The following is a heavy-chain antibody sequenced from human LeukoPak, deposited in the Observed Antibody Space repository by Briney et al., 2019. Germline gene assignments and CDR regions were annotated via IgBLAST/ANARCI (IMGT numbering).Heavy chain of an antibody. CDR3: ARDYRPRYCSSTSCYGSRSFDY. CDR1: GFTFSSYE. D-gene: IGHD2-2*01. Sequence: GGSLRLSCAASGFTFSSYEMNWVRQAPGKGLEWVSYISSSGSTIYYADSVKGRFTISRDNAKNSLYLQMNSLRAEDTAVYYCARDYRPRYCSSTSCYGSRSFDYWGQGTLVTVSS. J-gene: IGHJ4*02. V-gene: IGHV3-48*03. CDR2: ISSSGSTI.